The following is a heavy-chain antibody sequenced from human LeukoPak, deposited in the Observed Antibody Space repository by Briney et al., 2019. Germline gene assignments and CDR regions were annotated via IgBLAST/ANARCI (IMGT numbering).Heavy chain of an antibody. CDR1: GYTFTSYY. D-gene: IGHD6-6*01. CDR2: INPSGGST. J-gene: IGHJ3*02. CDR3: ASELSLSSSSEFAFDI. V-gene: IGHV1-46*01. Sequence: GASVKVSCKASGYTFTSYYMHWVRQAPGQGLEWMGIINPSGGSTSYAQKFQGRVTMTRDTSTSTVYMELSSLRSEDTAVYYCASELSLSSSSEFAFDIWGQGTMVTVSS.